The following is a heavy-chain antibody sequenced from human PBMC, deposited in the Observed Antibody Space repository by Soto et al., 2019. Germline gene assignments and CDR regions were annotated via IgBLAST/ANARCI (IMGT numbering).Heavy chain of an antibody. D-gene: IGHD6-13*01. Sequence: ASVKVSCKASGYTFTSYAMHWVRQAPGQRLEWMGWINAGNGNTKYSQKFQGRVTITRDTSASTAYMELSSLRSEDTAVYYCARRVAAADYFDYWGQGTLVTVSP. CDR2: INAGNGNT. CDR1: GYTFTSYA. J-gene: IGHJ4*02. V-gene: IGHV1-3*01. CDR3: ARRVAAADYFDY.